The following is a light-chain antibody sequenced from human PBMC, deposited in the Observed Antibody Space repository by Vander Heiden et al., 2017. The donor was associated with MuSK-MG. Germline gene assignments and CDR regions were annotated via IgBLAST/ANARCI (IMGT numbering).Light chain of an antibody. CDR1: QSISSY. CDR3: QQSYSTPYT. CDR2: GAS. Sequence: DIQMTQSPSSLSASVGDRVTITCRPSQSISSYLNWYQQKAGNAPKLLIYGASSLQRGVPSRFTGSGSGTDFSLTIARLQPEDFATYYCQQSYSTPYTFGQGTKLEI. J-gene: IGKJ2*01. V-gene: IGKV1-39*01.